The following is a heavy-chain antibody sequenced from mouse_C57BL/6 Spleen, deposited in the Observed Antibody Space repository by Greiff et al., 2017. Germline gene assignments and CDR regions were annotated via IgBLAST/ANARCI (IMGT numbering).Heavy chain of an antibody. Sequence: QVQLQQSGPELVKPGASVKISCKASGYAFSSSWMNWVKQRPGKGLEWIGRIYPGDGDTNYNGKFKGKATLTADKSSSTAYMQLSSLADEDSAVYFCASNWDRFAYWGQGTLVTVSA. V-gene: IGHV1-82*01. CDR3: ASNWDRFAY. D-gene: IGHD4-1*01. J-gene: IGHJ3*01. CDR1: GYAFSSSW. CDR2: IYPGDGDT.